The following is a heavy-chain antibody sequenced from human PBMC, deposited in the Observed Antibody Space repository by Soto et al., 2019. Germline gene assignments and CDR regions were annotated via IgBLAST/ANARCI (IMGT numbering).Heavy chain of an antibody. V-gene: IGHV3-23*01. J-gene: IGHJ6*02. D-gene: IGHD6-19*01. CDR1: GFTFSSHA. Sequence: PGGSLRLSCAASGFTFSSHAMGWLRQTPGTGLEWVAFIDGSGYNKSYADSVKGRFTISRDNSENSLYLQMNSLRAEDTAVYYCARESIAVEEVYGMDVWGQGTTVTVSS. CDR2: IDGSGYNK. CDR3: ARESIAVEEVYGMDV.